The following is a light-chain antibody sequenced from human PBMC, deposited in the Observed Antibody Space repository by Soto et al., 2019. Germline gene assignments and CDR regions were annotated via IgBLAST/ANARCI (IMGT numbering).Light chain of an antibody. J-gene: IGLJ1*01. CDR1: SSNIGAGYD. Sequence: QSVLTQPRTVSGTPGQRVTISCTGSSSNIGAGYDVHWYQQLPGTAPKLLIYGNSNRPSGVPDRFSGSKSGTSASLAIPGLQAEDEADYFCQSYDSSLCGYVFGTGTKVTVL. CDR2: GNS. CDR3: QSYDSSLCGYV. V-gene: IGLV1-40*01.